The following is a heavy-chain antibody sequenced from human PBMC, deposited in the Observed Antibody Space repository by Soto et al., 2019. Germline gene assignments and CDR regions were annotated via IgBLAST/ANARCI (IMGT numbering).Heavy chain of an antibody. Sequence: TSXTLSLTCTVSGGSVSSGSSYWSWIRQPPGKGLEWIGYIYYSGSTNYNPSLKSRVILSVDRSYNQLSLKLSSVSAADTAVYFCARASFVGGYNFGYSPYYYYGMDVLGQGTTVTGSS. J-gene: IGHJ6*02. CDR1: GGSVSSGSSY. D-gene: IGHD5-18*01. V-gene: IGHV4-61*01. CDR2: IYYSGST. CDR3: ARASFVGGYNFGYSPYYYYGMDV.